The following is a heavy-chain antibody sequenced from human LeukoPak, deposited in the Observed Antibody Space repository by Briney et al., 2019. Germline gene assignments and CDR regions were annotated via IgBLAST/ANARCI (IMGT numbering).Heavy chain of an antibody. J-gene: IGHJ4*02. CDR1: GYIFNNYA. CDR3: VKGGQDCSPTTCYYD. CDR2: ISGSGST. D-gene: IGHD2-2*01. V-gene: IGHV3-23*01. Sequence: GGSLRLSCVASGYIFNNYAVSWVRQAPGKGLEWVSAISGSGSTYYADSVTGRFTISRDNSKNTGYLQMNSLRAEDTAVYYCVKGGQDCSPTTCYYDWGQGTLVTVSS.